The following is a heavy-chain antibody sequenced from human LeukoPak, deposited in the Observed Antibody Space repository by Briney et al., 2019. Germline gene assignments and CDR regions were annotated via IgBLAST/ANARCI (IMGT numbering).Heavy chain of an antibody. CDR2: INPDSGGT. Sequence: GASVKVSCKVSGYTFTGYYMHWVRQAPGQGLEWMGWINPDSGGTNYAQKFQGRVTMTRDTSISTAYMELRGLRSDDTAVYYCARGGRTTVTTPGFWGQGTLVTVSS. CDR1: GYTFTGYY. V-gene: IGHV1-2*02. CDR3: ARGGRTTVTTPGF. D-gene: IGHD4-11*01. J-gene: IGHJ4*02.